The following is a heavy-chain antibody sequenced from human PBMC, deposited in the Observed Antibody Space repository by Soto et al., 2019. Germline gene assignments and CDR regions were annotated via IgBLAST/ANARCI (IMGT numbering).Heavy chain of an antibody. CDR2: ISAYNGNT. D-gene: IGHD1-1*01. Sequence: ASVKVSCKASGYTFTSYAMHWVRQAPGQRLEWMGWISAYNGNTNYAQKLQGRVTMTTDTSTSTAYMELRSLRSDDTAVYYCARVLGWNDAWFDPWGQGTLVTVSS. J-gene: IGHJ5*02. CDR1: GYTFTSYA. CDR3: ARVLGWNDAWFDP. V-gene: IGHV1-18*01.